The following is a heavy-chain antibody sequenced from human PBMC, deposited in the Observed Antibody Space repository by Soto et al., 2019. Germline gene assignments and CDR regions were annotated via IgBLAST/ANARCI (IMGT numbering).Heavy chain of an antibody. CDR2: MNPGSGGT. D-gene: IGHD5-18*01. J-gene: IGHJ5*01. CDR3: ARMASFGSLNWFDP. CDR1: GYTFTNND. Sequence: QVQLVQSGAELKKPGASVRVSCKASGYTFTNNDVTWVRQATGQGLEWMGWMNPGSGGTGYAQKFQGRVTMTRDISIATAYMELSSLRSEDTAIYYCARMASFGSLNWFDPWGQGTLVTVSS. V-gene: IGHV1-8*01.